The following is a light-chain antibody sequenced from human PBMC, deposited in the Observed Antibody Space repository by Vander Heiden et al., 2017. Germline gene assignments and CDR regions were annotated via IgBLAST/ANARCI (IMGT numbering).Light chain of an antibody. J-gene: IGLJ2*01. V-gene: IGLV1-40*01. Sequence: QSVLTQPPSVSWAPVQMVTLSCPVSTSNIGANYAIHCYQHLPASAPRVLIYGNKNRPSGVPDRFSGSKSGTSASLAITGLQAEDEADYYCQSYDSSLSAYVFGGGTKLTVL. CDR2: GNK. CDR3: QSYDSSLSAYV. CDR1: TSNIGANYA.